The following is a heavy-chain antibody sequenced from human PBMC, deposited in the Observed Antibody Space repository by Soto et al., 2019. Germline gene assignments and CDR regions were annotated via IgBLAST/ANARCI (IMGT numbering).Heavy chain of an antibody. J-gene: IGHJ4*02. CDR2: ISSSGDTI. CDR3: ARPNWSASTAYFEY. D-gene: IGHD3-3*01. Sequence: PGGSLGFSCGCSVFSFSGFYMSWIRQAPGKGLEWISYISSSGDTIYYADSVRGRFTISRDNAENSLYLQMDSLRADDTAVYFCARPNWSASTAYFEYWGPGTMVTVSS. CDR1: VFSFSGFY. V-gene: IGHV3-11*01.